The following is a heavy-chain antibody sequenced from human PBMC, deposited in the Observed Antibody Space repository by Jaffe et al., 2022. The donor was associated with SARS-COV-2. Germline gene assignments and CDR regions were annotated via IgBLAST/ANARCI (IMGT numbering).Heavy chain of an antibody. CDR1: GFTFSNYG. CDR2: ISYDGRNS. Sequence: QVQLVESGGGVVQPGRSLRLSCEVSGFTFSNYGMHWVRQAPGRGLEGVAVISYDGRNSYYTDSVEGRFVISRDNSRNILSLQMNSLREEDSAVYYCARDRIETWNPGLGSGILHWGQGSLVTVSS. V-gene: IGHV3-30*03. CDR3: ARDRIETWNPGLGSGILH. J-gene: IGHJ1*01. D-gene: IGHD6-19*01.